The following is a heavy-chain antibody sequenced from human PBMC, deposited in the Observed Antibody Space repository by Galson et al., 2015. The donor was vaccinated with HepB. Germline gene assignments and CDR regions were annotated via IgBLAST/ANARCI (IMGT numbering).Heavy chain of an antibody. J-gene: IGHJ3*02. D-gene: IGHD2-15*01. CDR3: ARDRGYCSGDICSIYAFDI. Sequence: SVKVSCKASGYMFSRNAMNWVRQAPGQGLEWMGWINANTGNPTYAQDFTGRFAFSLDTSVSTAYLQITSLKAEDTAVYYCARDRGYCSGDICSIYAFDIWGQGTTVTVSS. CDR2: INANTGNP. CDR1: GYMFSRNA. V-gene: IGHV7-4-1*02.